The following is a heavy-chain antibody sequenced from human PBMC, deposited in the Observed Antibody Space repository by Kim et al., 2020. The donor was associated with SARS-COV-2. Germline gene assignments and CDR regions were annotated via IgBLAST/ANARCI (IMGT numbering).Heavy chain of an antibody. D-gene: IGHD3-3*01. CDR3: ARDQSQILEWLSPYYYYYMDV. CDR2: ISSSSSYI. J-gene: IGHJ6*03. V-gene: IGHV3-21*01. Sequence: GGSLRLSCAASGFTFSSYSMNWVRQAPGKGLEWVSSISSSSSYIYYADSVKGRFTISRDNAKNSLYLQMNSLRAEDTAVYYCARDQSQILEWLSPYYYYYMDVWGKGTTVTVSS. CDR1: GFTFSSYS.